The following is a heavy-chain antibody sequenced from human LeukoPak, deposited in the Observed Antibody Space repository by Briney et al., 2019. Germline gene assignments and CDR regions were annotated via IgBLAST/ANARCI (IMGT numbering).Heavy chain of an antibody. CDR3: AKDHDYDSSGPY. Sequence: GGSLRLSCAASGITFSNYAMTWVRQAPGKGLEWVAAIRGNGATTDYADSVKGRFTISRDNSKNTLYLQMNSLRAEDTAVYYCAKDHDYDSSGPYWGQGTLVTVSS. D-gene: IGHD3-22*01. V-gene: IGHV3-23*01. J-gene: IGHJ4*02. CDR2: IRGNGATT. CDR1: GITFSNYA.